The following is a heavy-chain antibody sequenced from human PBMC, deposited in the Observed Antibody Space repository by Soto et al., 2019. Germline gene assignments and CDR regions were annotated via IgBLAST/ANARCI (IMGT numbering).Heavy chain of an antibody. CDR3: AREWIQLWLFDY. CDR1: GGSVSSGSYY. D-gene: IGHD5-18*01. CDR2: IYYSGST. V-gene: IGHV4-61*01. J-gene: IGHJ4*02. Sequence: SETLSLTCTVSGGSVSSGSYYWSWIRQPPGKGLEWIGYIYYSGSTNYNPSLKSRVTISVDTSKNQFSLKLSSVTAADTAVYYCAREWIQLWLFDYWGQGTLVTVSS.